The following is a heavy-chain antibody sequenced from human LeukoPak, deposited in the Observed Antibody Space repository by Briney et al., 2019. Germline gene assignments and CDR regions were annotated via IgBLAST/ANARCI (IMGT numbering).Heavy chain of an antibody. V-gene: IGHV1-2*02. CDR2: INPNSGGT. CDR3: ARVLTLPGEGHSLNSNYDGRSVGY. CDR1: GYTFTGYY. J-gene: IGHJ4*02. D-gene: IGHD4-11*01. Sequence: ASVKVSCKASGYTFTGYYMHWVRQAPGQGLEWMGWINPNSGGTNYAQKFQGRVTMTRDTSISTAYMDLGRLQSDDTATYYCARVLTLPGEGHSLNSNYDGRSVGYWGQGTLVTVSS.